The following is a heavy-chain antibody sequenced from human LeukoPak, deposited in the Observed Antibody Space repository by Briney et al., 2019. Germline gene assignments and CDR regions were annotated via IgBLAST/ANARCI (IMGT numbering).Heavy chain of an antibody. D-gene: IGHD2-15*01. J-gene: IGHJ3*02. Sequence: ASVKVSCKASGYTFTSYYMHWVRQAPGQGLEWMGIINPSGGSTSYAQKFQGRVTMTRDTSTSTVYMELSSLRSEDTAVYYCARDPSVVVVAAESTTDAFDNWGQGTMVTVSS. CDR3: ARDPSVVVVAAESTTDAFDN. CDR1: GYTFTSYY. CDR2: INPSGGST. V-gene: IGHV1-46*01.